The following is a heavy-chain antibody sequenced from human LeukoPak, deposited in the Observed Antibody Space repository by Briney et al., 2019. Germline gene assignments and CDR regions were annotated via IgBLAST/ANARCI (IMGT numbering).Heavy chain of an antibody. D-gene: IGHD2-15*01. CDR3: ARGGYHHGFDI. V-gene: IGHV3-74*01. J-gene: IGHJ3*02. Sequence: GGSLRLSCAASGFTFNTYWLHSVRQAPGKGLVWVSRIDNDGSDTIYADSVKGRFTISRDNAKSTLYLQMNSLKAEDTAVYYCARGGYHHGFDIWGQGTMVTVSS. CDR2: IDNDGSDT. CDR1: GFTFNTYW.